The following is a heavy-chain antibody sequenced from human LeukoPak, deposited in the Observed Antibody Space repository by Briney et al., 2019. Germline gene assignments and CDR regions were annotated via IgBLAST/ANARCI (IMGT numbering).Heavy chain of an antibody. V-gene: IGHV1-2*06. J-gene: IGHJ1*01. CDR1: GYTFTGYF. CDR3: AREGITMVRGVSRLKSLPQH. D-gene: IGHD3-10*01. CDR2: INPNSGGT. Sequence: ASVTVSCKASGYTFTGYFMHWVRPAPAQGLEWMGRINPNSGGTNYAHKFQGRVTMTRDTSISTAYMELSRLRSDDTAVYYCAREGITMVRGVSRLKSLPQHWGQGTLVTVSS.